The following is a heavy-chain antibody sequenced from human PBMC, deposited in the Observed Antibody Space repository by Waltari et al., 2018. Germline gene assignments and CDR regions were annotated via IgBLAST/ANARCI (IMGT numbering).Heavy chain of an antibody. CDR2: IRSKAYGGTK. D-gene: IGHD1-26*01. CDR3: TRGLSGYYYYYGMDV. J-gene: IGHJ6*02. CDR1: GFTFGDYA. V-gene: IGHV3-49*04. Sequence: EVQLVESGGGLVQPGGSLRLSCTASGFTFGDYAMSWVRQAPGKGLEWVGFIRSKAYGGTKEYAASVKGRFTFSRDDSKSIAYLQMNSLKTEDTAVYYCTRGLSGYYYYYGMDVWGQGTTVTVSS.